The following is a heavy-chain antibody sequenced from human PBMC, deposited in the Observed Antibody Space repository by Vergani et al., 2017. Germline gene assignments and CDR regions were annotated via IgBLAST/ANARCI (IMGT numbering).Heavy chain of an antibody. D-gene: IGHD1-26*01. CDR1: GYSFTSYW. Sequence: EVQLVQSGAEVKKPGESLRISCKGSGYSFTSYWISWVRQMPGKGLEWLGRIDPSDSYTNYSPSFQGHVTISADKSISTAYLQWSSLKASDTAMSYCARHQGGSKPFDYWGQGTLVTGSS. CDR3: ARHQGGSKPFDY. CDR2: IDPSDSYT. J-gene: IGHJ4*02. V-gene: IGHV5-10-1*03.